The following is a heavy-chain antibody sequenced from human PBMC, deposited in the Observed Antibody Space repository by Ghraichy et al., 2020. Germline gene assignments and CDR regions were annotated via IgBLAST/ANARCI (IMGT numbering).Heavy chain of an antibody. CDR1: GLTFIRYW. CDR3: AREEYCSSSTCPPSPGMDV. CDR2: INSDGSNT. J-gene: IGHJ6*02. V-gene: IGHV3-74*01. Sequence: GESLRLSCAASGLTFIRYWMHWVRQAPGKGLVWVSRINSDGSNTIYADSVKGRFTISRDNAKNTLYLQMDSLRAEDTAVYYCAREEYCSSSTCPPSPGMDVWGQGTTVTVSS. D-gene: IGHD2-2*01.